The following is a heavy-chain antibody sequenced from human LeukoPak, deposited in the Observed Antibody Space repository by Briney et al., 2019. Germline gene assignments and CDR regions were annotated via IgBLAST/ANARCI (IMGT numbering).Heavy chain of an antibody. D-gene: IGHD3-22*01. CDR2: ISHDGSNK. Sequence: GGSLRLSCAASGFTFSSYAMHWVRQAPGKGLEWVAVISHDGSNKYYPDSMKGRFTISKDNAKNTLYLQMNSLRAETTAVYYCARVPGYDSSGYFDYWGERTLVTVSS. CDR1: GFTFSSYA. J-gene: IGHJ4*02. V-gene: IGHV3-30-3*01. CDR3: ARVPGYDSSGYFDY.